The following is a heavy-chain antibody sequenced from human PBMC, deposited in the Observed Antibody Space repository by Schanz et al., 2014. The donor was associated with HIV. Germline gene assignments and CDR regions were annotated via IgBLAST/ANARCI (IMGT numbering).Heavy chain of an antibody. CDR3: ARVFGRTYGLPDY. D-gene: IGHD3-10*01. CDR2: ISVNGATR. Sequence: EVQLLESGGGLVQPGGSLRLTCAASGFTFRSYAMTWVRQAPGKGLEWLSYISVNGATREYADSVKGRFTISRDNARTSLYLQMNSLRAEDTAVYYCARVFGRTYGLPDYWGQGTLVTVSS. CDR1: GFTFRSYA. V-gene: IGHV3-48*03. J-gene: IGHJ4*02.